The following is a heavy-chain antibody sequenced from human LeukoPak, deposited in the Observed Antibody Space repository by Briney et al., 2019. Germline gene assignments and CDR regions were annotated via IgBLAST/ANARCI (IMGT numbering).Heavy chain of an antibody. CDR2: MNPNSGNT. CDR3: ARGAHSSGWYGYYYYYMDV. Sequence: ASVKVSCKASVYTFTSYDINWVRQATAQGLEWMGWMNPNSGNTGYAQKFQGRVTMTRNTSISTAYMELSSLRSEDTAVYYCARGAHSSGWYGYYYYYMDVWGKGTTVTISS. D-gene: IGHD6-19*01. V-gene: IGHV1-8*02. J-gene: IGHJ6*03. CDR1: VYTFTSYD.